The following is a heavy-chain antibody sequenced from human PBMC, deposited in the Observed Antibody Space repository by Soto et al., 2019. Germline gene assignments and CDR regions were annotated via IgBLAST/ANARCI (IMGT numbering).Heavy chain of an antibody. CDR1: GFTFSSYG. CDR3: AKDTLRSRTMVRFNWFDP. V-gene: IGHV3-30*18. J-gene: IGHJ5*02. D-gene: IGHD3-10*01. CDR2: ISYDGSNK. Sequence: PGGSLRLSCAASGFTFSSYGMHWVRQAPGKGLEWVAVISYDGSNKYYADSVKGRFTISRDNSKNTLYLQMNSLRAEDTAVYYGAKDTLRSRTMVRFNWFDPWGQGAVVTVSS.